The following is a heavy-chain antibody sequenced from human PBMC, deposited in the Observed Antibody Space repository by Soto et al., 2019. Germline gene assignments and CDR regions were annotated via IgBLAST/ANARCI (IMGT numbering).Heavy chain of an antibody. CDR1: GYTFTTHG. J-gene: IGHJ5*02. CDR2: VRGDNGHT. Sequence: QVQLVQSGAEVKKPGASVKVSCKASGYTFTTHGISWVRQVPGQGLEWMGWVRGDNGHTNYAQSLQGRSTMTTATFTNTAYMELRRLRSDATAVYYCARDLGYCRSGTCYREWFDHWGQGTLVTVSS. D-gene: IGHD2-15*01. CDR3: ARDLGYCRSGTCYREWFDH. V-gene: IGHV1-18*01.